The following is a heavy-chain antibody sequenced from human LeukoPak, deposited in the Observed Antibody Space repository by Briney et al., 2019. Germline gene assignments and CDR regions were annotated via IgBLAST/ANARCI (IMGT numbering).Heavy chain of an antibody. D-gene: IGHD6-13*01. CDR2: IYYSGST. CDR3: ATGDTGYSSSWYSHQH. Sequence: PSETLSLTCTVSGGSISSYYWSWIRQPPGKGLEWIGYIYYSGSTNYNPSLKSRVTISVDTSKNQFSLKLSSVTAADTAVYYCATGDTGYSSSWYSHQHWGQGTLVTVSS. J-gene: IGHJ1*01. V-gene: IGHV4-59*08. CDR1: GGSISSYY.